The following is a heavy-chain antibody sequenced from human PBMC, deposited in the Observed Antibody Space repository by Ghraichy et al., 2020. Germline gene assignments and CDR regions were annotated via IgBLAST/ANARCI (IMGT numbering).Heavy chain of an antibody. J-gene: IGHJ4*02. CDR1: GFSFSNYT. CDR3: ARDPRAYYYDTITSKY. V-gene: IGHV3-21*01. CDR2: ISPTGAFI. Sequence: GGSLRLSCGASGFSFSNYTFNWVRQAPGKGLEWVASISPTGAFIYYADSAKGRFTVSRDNAKNSLYLQMNSLRVEDTAVYYCARDPRAYYYDTITSKYWGQGTRVTVSS. D-gene: IGHD3-22*01.